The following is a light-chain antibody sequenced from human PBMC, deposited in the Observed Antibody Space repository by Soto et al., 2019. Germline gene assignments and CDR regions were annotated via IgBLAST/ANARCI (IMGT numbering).Light chain of an antibody. CDR2: TAS. V-gene: IGKV1-5*03. J-gene: IGKJ1*01. CDR3: KQYTTYWK. Sequence: DIQMTHSPSSLSASVLYIVTITFRASQSVSSWLAWYQQKPGKAPKLLIYTASTLQSGVPSRFSGSGSGKEFTLTISSLQPDDFATYYCKQYTTYWKFGQGTKVDIK. CDR1: QSVSSW.